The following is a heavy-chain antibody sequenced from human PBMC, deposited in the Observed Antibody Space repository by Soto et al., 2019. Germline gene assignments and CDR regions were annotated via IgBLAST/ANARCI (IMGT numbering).Heavy chain of an antibody. CDR3: ATSQKGYNWNYFDH. Sequence: SEALSLTCPVSGASISCSYYYWAWLRHSPGKGPEWIGSVFYTGFTSYNPSLESRVSVSVDTSKSQFSLKLSAVTAADTAVYYCATSQKGYNWNYFDHWGQGALVTVSS. CDR1: GASISCSYYY. J-gene: IGHJ4*02. V-gene: IGHV4-39*01. D-gene: IGHD1-20*01. CDR2: VFYTGFT.